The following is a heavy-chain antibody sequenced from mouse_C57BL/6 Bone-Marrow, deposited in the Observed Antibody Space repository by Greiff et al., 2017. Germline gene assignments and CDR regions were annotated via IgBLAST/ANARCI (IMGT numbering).Heavy chain of an antibody. Sequence: QVQLKQSGPGLVAPSQSLSISCTASGFSLTSYGVHWVRQPPGKGLEWLGVIWGGGSTNYNSALMSRLSISKDNSKSQVFLKMNSLQTDDTAMYYCARRNYSNYGDLDVWGTGTTVTVSS. CDR1: GFSLTSYG. CDR3: ARRNYSNYGDLDV. V-gene: IGHV2-9*02. D-gene: IGHD2-5*01. J-gene: IGHJ1*03. CDR2: IWGGGST.